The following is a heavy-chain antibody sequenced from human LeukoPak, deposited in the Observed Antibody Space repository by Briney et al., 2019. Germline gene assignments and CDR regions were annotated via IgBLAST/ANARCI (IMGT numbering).Heavy chain of an antibody. CDR2: IYTSGST. Sequence: SETLSLTCTVSGGSISSGSYYWSWIRQPAGKGLEWIGRIYTSGSTNYNPSLKSRVTISVDTSKNQFSLKLSSVTAADTAVYYCARDTGYCGSTSCYRPVDIWGQGTMVTVSS. D-gene: IGHD2-2*02. J-gene: IGHJ3*02. CDR3: ARDTGYCGSTSCYRPVDI. CDR1: GGSISSGSYY. V-gene: IGHV4-61*02.